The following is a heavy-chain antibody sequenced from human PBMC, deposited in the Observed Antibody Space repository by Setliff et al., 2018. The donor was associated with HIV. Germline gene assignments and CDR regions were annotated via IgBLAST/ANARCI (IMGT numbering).Heavy chain of an antibody. CDR2: INGDGSTT. Sequence: GGSLRLSCAASGFTFRNYWMHWVRQAPGEGLVWVSRINGDGSTTNYADSVKGRLTISRDNAKNTLYLQMNSLRGDDTVVYDCAKNPTGTYYYESTGSNWFDRWGQGALVTVSS. D-gene: IGHD3-22*01. J-gene: IGHJ5*02. V-gene: IGHV3-74*01. CDR1: GFTFRNYW. CDR3: AKNPTGTYYYESTGSNWFDR.